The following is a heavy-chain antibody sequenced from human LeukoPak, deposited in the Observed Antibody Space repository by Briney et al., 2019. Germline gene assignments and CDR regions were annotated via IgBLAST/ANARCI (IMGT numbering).Heavy chain of an antibody. D-gene: IGHD3-16*01. V-gene: IGHV3-23*01. CDR1: GFTFSSYS. CDR3: AKETSAYRYLDY. J-gene: IGHJ4*02. CDR2: ISGRGRYT. Sequence: PGGSLRLSCAASGFTFSSYSMSWVRQGPGKGLEWVSTISGRGRYTYYADSVKGRFTISRDNSKNTLYLQMNSLRAEDMAVYHCAKETSAYRYLDYWGQGTLVTVSS.